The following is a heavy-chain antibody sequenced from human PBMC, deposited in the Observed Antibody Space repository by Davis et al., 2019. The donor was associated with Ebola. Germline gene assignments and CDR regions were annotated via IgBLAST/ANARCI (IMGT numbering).Heavy chain of an antibody. Sequence: SQTLSLTCAISGDSVSSNSVVWNWIRQSPSRGLEWLGRTYYRSKWYNDYAVSVKSRITINPDTSKNQFSLKLSSVTAADTAVYYCAGLPYSSSWWGDYFDYWGQGTLVTVPS. D-gene: IGHD6-13*01. CDR2: TYYRSKWYN. CDR1: GDSVSSNSVV. V-gene: IGHV6-1*01. CDR3: AGLPYSSSWWGDYFDY. J-gene: IGHJ4*02.